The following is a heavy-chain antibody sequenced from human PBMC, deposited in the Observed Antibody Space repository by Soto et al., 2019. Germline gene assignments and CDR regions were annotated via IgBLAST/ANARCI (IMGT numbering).Heavy chain of an antibody. Sequence: ASVKVSCKASGFTFTSSAVQWVRQALGQRLEWIGWIVVGSGNTNYAQKFQERVTITRDMSTSTAYMELSSLRSEDTAVYYCAAVSGSILLDAFDIWGQGTMVTVSS. J-gene: IGHJ3*02. D-gene: IGHD1-26*01. CDR2: IVVGSGNT. CDR1: GFTFTSSA. CDR3: AAVSGSILLDAFDI. V-gene: IGHV1-58*01.